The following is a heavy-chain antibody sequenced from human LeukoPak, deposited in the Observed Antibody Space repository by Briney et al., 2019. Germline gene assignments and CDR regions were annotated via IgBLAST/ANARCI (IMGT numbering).Heavy chain of an antibody. V-gene: IGHV1-8*03. J-gene: IGHJ6*02. CDR2: MNPNSGNT. Sequence: ASVKVSCKASGNTFTSYDINWVRQATGQGLEWMGWMNPNSGNTGYAQKFQGRVTITRNTSISTAYMELSSLRSEDTAVYYCARVRSYYGMDVWGQGTTVTVSS. CDR3: ARVRSYYGMDV. CDR1: GNTFTSYD.